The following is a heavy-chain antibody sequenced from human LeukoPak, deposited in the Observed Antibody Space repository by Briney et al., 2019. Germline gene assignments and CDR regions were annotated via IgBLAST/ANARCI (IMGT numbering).Heavy chain of an antibody. CDR3: AKNQLPYYYYYGMDV. J-gene: IGHJ6*02. CDR2: ISWNSGSI. V-gene: IGHV3-9*01. D-gene: IGHD2-2*01. Sequence: GGSLRLSCAASGFTFDDYAMHWVRQAPGKGLEWVSGISWNSGSIGYADSVKGRFTISRDNAKNSLHLQMNSLRAEDTALYYCAKNQLPYYYYYGMDVWGQGTTVTVSS. CDR1: GFTFDDYA.